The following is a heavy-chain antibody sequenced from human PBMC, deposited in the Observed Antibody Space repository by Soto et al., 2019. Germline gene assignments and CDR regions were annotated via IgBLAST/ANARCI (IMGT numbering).Heavy chain of an antibody. CDR2: IYSGGAT. CDR3: ARGYYDSSGYYRAEAFDS. V-gene: IGHV3-53*01. J-gene: IGHJ3*02. Sequence: EVQLVESGGGLIQPGGSLRLSCAASGLTVSSNYMSWVRQAPGKGLEWVSLIYSGGATYYADSVKGRFTISRDSSKNTLDLQMNSLRGEDTAVYHCARGYYDSSGYYRAEAFDSWGQGTMVTVSS. D-gene: IGHD3-22*01. CDR1: GLTVSSNY.